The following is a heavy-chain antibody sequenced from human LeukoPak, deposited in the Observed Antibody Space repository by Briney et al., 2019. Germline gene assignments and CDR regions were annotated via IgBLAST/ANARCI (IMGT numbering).Heavy chain of an antibody. V-gene: IGHV3-74*01. CDR3: VRDMFGGRDY. Sequence: GSLRLSCAASGFTFSSYWMHWARQVPGKGLAWVSRIDEFGSVTNSADSVQGRFSISRDNAKNALYLQMNSLRAEDTAVYYCVRDMFGGRDYWGQGTLVTVSS. D-gene: IGHD3-10*02. CDR1: GFTFSSYW. CDR2: IDEFGSVT. J-gene: IGHJ4*02.